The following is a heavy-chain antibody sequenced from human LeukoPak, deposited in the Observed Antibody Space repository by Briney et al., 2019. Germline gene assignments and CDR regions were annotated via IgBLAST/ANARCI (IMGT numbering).Heavy chain of an antibody. CDR2: ISFDGSIT. V-gene: IGHV3-30*18. D-gene: IGHD6-19*01. CDR1: GFTFSTYG. J-gene: IGHJ4*02. CDR3: AKDSSSRGWYFEH. Sequence: GRSLRLSCEASGFTFSTYGMHWVRQAPGKGLEWVSFISFDGSITYNADSVKGRLTISRDNSKNTVYLQMNGLRAEDTAVYFCAKDSSSRGWYFEHWGQGTLVTVSS.